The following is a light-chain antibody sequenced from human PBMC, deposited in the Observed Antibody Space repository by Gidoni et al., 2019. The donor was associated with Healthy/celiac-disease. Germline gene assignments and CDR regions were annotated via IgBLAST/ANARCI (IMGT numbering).Light chain of an antibody. V-gene: IGKV1-5*03. J-gene: IGKJ1*01. CDR3: QQYNRYST. CDR1: QSISSW. Sequence: DIQMTQSPSTLSASVGDRVTISCRASQSISSWLAWYQQKPGKAPKLLIYKASSLASGFPSRVSGSGSGTDFPLTISSLQPDDFATYYCQQYNRYSTFGQGTKVEIK. CDR2: KAS.